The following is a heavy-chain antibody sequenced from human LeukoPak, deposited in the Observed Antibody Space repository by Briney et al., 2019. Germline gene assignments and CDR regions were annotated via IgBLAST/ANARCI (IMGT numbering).Heavy chain of an antibody. CDR3: ARPEWELLQGAFDI. D-gene: IGHD1-26*01. CDR2: IYYSGST. J-gene: IGHJ3*02. V-gene: IGHV4-59*01. CDR1: GGSINSYY. Sequence: PSETLSLTCTVSGGSINSYYWSWIRQPPGKGLEWIGYIYYSGSTNYNPSLKSRVTISVDTSKNQFSLKLSSVTAADTAVYYCARPEWELLQGAFDIWGQGTMVTVSS.